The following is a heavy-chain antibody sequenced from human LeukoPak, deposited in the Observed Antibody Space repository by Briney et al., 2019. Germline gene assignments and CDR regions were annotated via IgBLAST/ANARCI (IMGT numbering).Heavy chain of an antibody. CDR2: SSPSGTII. CDR1: GFTFSDFY. CDR3: ARGAAPRLDY. Sequence: GGSLRLSCAASGFTFSDFYMSWIRQTPGKGLEWVSYSSPSGTIIYYADSVKGRFTISRDNAKNSPFLQMNSLRVEDTATYYCARGAAPRLDYWAQGLRVTVSS. D-gene: IGHD2-15*01. J-gene: IGHJ4*02. V-gene: IGHV3-11*04.